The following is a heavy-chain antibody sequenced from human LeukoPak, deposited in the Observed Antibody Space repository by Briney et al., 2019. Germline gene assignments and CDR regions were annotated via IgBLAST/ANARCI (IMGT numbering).Heavy chain of an antibody. CDR3: ARNYYDSSGYLKRPFDY. CDR2: TYYRSKWYN. J-gene: IGHJ4*02. Sequence: KLSQTLSLTCAISGDSVSSNSAAWNWIRQSPSRGLEWLGRTYYRSKWYNDYAVSVKSRITINPDTSKNQFSLQLNSVTPEDAAVYYCARNYYDSSGYLKRPFDYWGQGTLVTVSS. V-gene: IGHV6-1*01. D-gene: IGHD3-22*01. CDR1: GDSVSSNSAA.